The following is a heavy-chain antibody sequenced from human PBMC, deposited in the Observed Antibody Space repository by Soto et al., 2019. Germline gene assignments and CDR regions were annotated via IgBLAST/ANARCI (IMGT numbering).Heavy chain of an antibody. V-gene: IGHV1-69*06. CDR3: ARAVSDGYNYLGRTTWGGDAFDI. D-gene: IGHD5-12*01. CDR1: GGTFSSYA. CDR2: IIPIFGTA. Sequence: ASVKVSCKASGGTFSSYAISWVRQAPGQGLEWMGGIIPIFGTANYAQKFQGRVTITADKSTSTAYMELSSLRSEDTAVYYCARAVSDGYNYLGRTTWGGDAFDIWGQGTMVTVSS. J-gene: IGHJ3*02.